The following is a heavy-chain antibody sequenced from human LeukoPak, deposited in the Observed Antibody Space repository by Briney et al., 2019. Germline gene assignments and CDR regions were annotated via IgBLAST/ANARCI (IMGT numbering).Heavy chain of an antibody. J-gene: IGHJ5*02. CDR3: ARHFGYDNWFDP. CDR1: GYSFADYW. D-gene: IGHD3-10*01. Sequence: GESLKISCKGSGYSFADYWIAWVRQMPGKGLEWMGIIYPGDSDTRYSPSFQGQVTISADKSISTAYLQWSSLKASDTAIYYCARHFGYDNWFDPWGQGTLVTVSS. V-gene: IGHV5-51*01. CDR2: IYPGDSDT.